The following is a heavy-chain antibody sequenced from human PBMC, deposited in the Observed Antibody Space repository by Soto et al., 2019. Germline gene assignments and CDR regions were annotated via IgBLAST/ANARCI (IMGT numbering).Heavy chain of an antibody. Sequence: LSLTCTVSGGSISSGGYYWSWIRQHPGKGLEWIGYIYYSGSTYYNPSLKSRVTISVDTSKNQFSLKLSSVTAADTAVYYCASGWEQLVQDAFDIWGQGTMVTVSS. CDR2: IYYSGST. CDR3: ASGWEQLVQDAFDI. J-gene: IGHJ3*02. CDR1: GGSISSGGYY. D-gene: IGHD6-6*01. V-gene: IGHV4-31*03.